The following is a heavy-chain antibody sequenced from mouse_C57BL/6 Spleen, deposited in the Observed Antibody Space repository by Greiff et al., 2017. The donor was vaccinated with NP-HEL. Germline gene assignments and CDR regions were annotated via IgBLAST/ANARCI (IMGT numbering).Heavy chain of an antibody. CDR2: SYPGSGSI. J-gene: IGHJ4*01. Sequence: VKLQESGAELVKPGASVKLSCKASGYTFTEYTIHWVKQRSGQGLEWIGWSYPGSGSIKYNEKFKDKATLTADKSSSTVYMELSRLTSEDSAVYFCARHEDGELGLYAMDYWGQGTSVTVSS. CDR3: ARHEDGELGLYAMDY. V-gene: IGHV1-62-2*01. D-gene: IGHD4-1*01. CDR1: GYTFTEYT.